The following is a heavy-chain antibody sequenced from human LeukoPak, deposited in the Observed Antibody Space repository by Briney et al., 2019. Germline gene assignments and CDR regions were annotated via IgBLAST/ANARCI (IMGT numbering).Heavy chain of an antibody. Sequence: PSETLSLTCTVSGGSISSYYWSWIRQPAGKGLEWIGRIYTSGSTNYNPSLKSRVTMSVDTSKNQFSLKLSSVTAADTAVYYCARDLQEVMGPHHYYYGMDVWGQGTTVTVSS. CDR3: ARDLQEVMGPHHYYYGMDV. J-gene: IGHJ6*02. D-gene: IGHD3-16*01. CDR2: IYTSGST. V-gene: IGHV4-4*07. CDR1: GGSISSYY.